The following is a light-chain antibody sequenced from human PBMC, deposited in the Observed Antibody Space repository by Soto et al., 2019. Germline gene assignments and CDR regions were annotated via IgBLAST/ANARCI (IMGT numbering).Light chain of an antibody. CDR2: SSN. V-gene: IGLV1-44*01. J-gene: IGLJ1*01. CDR3: AAWDDSLNGNI. Sequence: QSVLTQPHSASGTPGQRVTISCSGSSSNIGSNSVHWFQQVPGTAPKPLIYSSNQRPSGVPERFSGSKSGTSASLAISGLQSEGEADYYCAAWDDSLNGNIFGTGTKVTVL. CDR1: SSNIGSNS.